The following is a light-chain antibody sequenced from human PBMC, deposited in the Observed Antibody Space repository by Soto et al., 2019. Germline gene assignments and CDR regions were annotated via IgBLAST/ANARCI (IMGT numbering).Light chain of an antibody. Sequence: QSALTQPASVSGSSGQSITISCTGTSSDVGGYNYVSWYQQHPGKAPKLMIYDVSNRPSGVSNRFSGSKSGNTASLTISGLQAEDEADYYCSSYTSSSTRVFGTGTKVTVL. CDR2: DVS. CDR3: SSYTSSSTRV. V-gene: IGLV2-14*01. CDR1: SSDVGGYNY. J-gene: IGLJ1*01.